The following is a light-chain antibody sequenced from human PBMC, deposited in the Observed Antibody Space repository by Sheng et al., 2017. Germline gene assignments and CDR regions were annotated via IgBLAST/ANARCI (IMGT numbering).Light chain of an antibody. V-gene: IGKV4-1*01. CDR1: QSVLYSSNNKNY. CDR2: WAS. J-gene: IGKJ1*01. CDR3: HQYFSLPQT. Sequence: DVVMTQSPASLAVSLGERATINCKSSQSVLYSSNNKNYLAWYQQKPGQPPTLLIYWASTRESGVPDRFSGSGSGTDFTLTISSLQAEDVAVYYCHQYFSLPQTFGQGTKVEIK.